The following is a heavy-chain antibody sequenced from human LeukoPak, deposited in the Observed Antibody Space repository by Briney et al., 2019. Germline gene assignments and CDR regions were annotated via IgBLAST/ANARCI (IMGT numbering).Heavy chain of an antibody. J-gene: IGHJ4*02. CDR3: ARRYYYDSSGYHFDY. CDR1: GFTFDDYG. V-gene: IGHV3-20*04. CDR2: INWNGGST. Sequence: GGPLRLSCAASGFTFDDYGMSWVRQAPGKGLEWASGINWNGGSTGYAVSVKGRFTISRDNAKNSLYLKMNSLRAEDTALYYCARRYYYDSSGYHFDYWGQGTLVTVSS. D-gene: IGHD3-22*01.